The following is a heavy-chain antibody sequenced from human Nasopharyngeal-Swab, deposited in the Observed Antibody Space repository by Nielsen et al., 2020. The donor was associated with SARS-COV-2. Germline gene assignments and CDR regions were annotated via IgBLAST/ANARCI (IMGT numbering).Heavy chain of an antibody. CDR3: ARLGWIAAAGTGKSD. D-gene: IGHD6-13*01. V-gene: IGHV3-21*01. CDR2: ISSSSSYI. Sequence: GESLKISCAASGFTFSSYSMNWVRQAPGKGLEWVSSISSSSSYIYYADSVKGRFTISRANAKNSLYLQMNSLRAEDTAVYYCARLGWIAAAGTGKSDWGQGTLVTVSS. CDR1: GFTFSSYS. J-gene: IGHJ4*02.